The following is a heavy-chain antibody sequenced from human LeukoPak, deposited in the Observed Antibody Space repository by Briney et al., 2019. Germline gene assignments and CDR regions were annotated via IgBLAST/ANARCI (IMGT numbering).Heavy chain of an antibody. V-gene: IGHV1-69*06. CDR2: IIPIFGTA. D-gene: IGHD3-10*01. CDR3: ARVAQHGTAGVRGVMPYDY. Sequence: ASVKVSCKASGGTFSSYAISGVRQAPGQGLEWMGRIIPIFGTANYAQKFQGRVTITADKSTSTAYMELSSLRSEDTAVYYCARVAQHGTAGVRGVMPYDYWGQGTLVTVSS. J-gene: IGHJ4*02. CDR1: GGTFSSYA.